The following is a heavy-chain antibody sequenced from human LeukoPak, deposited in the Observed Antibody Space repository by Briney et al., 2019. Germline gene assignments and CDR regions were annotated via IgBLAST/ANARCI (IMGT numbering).Heavy chain of an antibody. Sequence: SETLSLTCTVSGGSISSYYWGWIRQPPGKGLEWIGSIYYSGSTYYNPSLKSRVTISVDTSKNQFSLKLSSVTAADTAVYYCARHSQTYYYYYGMDVWGQGTTVTVSS. J-gene: IGHJ6*02. CDR3: ARHSQTYYYYYGMDV. V-gene: IGHV4-39*01. CDR2: IYYSGST. CDR1: GGSISSYY.